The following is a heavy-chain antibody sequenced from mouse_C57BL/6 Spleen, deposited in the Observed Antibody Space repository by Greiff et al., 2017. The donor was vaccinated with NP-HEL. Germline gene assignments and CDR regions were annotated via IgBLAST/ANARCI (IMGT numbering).Heavy chain of an antibody. J-gene: IGHJ4*01. CDR3: ARHEAEYYGSIPYAMDY. CDR1: GYTFTEYT. CDR2: FYPGSGSI. D-gene: IGHD1-1*01. Sequence: VQLQQSGAELVKPGASVKLSCKASGYTFTEYTIHWVKQRSGQGLEWIGWFYPGSGSIKYNEKFKDKATLTADKSSSTVYMELSRLTSEDSAVYFCARHEAEYYGSIPYAMDYWGQGTSVTVSS. V-gene: IGHV1-62-2*01.